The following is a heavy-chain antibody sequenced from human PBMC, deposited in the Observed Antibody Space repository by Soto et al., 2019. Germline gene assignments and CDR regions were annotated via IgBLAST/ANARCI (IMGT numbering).Heavy chain of an antibody. Sequence: VQLVESGGGLVQPGGSLRLSCAASGFTFSSHWMHWVRQTPGEGLVWVSRISSDGSITNYADSVKGRFTISRDNAKNTLYLQMNSLRAEDTAVYYCARGGGDYDYAVDVWGQGTTVTVSS. CDR1: GFTFSSHW. J-gene: IGHJ6*02. V-gene: IGHV3-74*01. CDR2: ISSDGSIT. D-gene: IGHD4-17*01. CDR3: ARGGGDYDYAVDV.